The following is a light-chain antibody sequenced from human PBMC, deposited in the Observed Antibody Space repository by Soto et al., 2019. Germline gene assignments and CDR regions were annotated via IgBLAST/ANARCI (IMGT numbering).Light chain of an antibody. Sequence: DIQMTQSPSTLSASVGDRVTITCRASQTISRWLDWYQQKSGKAPNLLIYKASSLESGVPSRFSGSGSGTEFTLTISSLQPDDFATYYFQQYNSYSPTFGQGTKLEIK. J-gene: IGKJ2*01. CDR1: QTISRW. CDR2: KAS. V-gene: IGKV1-5*03. CDR3: QQYNSYSPT.